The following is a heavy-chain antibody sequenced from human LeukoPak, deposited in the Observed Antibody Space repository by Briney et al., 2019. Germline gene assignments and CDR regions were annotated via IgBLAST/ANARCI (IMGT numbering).Heavy chain of an antibody. J-gene: IGHJ4*02. CDR3: AKSDCGSDGCKLYNY. CDR1: GFTFSSYS. CDR2: ITDTGDAT. Sequence: GGSLRLSCTASGFTFSSYSLNWVRQAPGKRLEWVSSITDTGDATGYTESVKGRFTISRDNSKGTVWLQMNSLRAEDTAIYYCAKSDCGSDGCKLYNYWAQGTQVTVSS. V-gene: IGHV3-23*01. D-gene: IGHD2-21*01.